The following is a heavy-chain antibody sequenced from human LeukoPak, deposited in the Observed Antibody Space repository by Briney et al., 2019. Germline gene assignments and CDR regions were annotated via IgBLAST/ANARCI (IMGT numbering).Heavy chain of an antibody. D-gene: IGHD3-22*01. CDR1: GFTFSSYW. CDR2: ISGSGGST. V-gene: IGHV3-23*01. Sequence: GGSLRLSCATSGFTFSSYWMSWVRQAPGKGLEWVSAISGSGGSTYYADSVKGRFTISRDNSKNTLYLQMNSLRAEDTAVYYCAKSNIMIVVVTAYWYFDLWGRGTLVTVPS. CDR3: AKSNIMIVVVTAYWYFDL. J-gene: IGHJ2*01.